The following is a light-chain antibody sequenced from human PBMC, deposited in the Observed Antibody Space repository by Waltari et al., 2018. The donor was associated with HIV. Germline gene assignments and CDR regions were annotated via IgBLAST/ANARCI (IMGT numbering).Light chain of an antibody. J-gene: IGLJ3*02. Sequence: QSVLTQPPSVSAAPGQKVTISCSGGSSTLGKNSVSWYQQSPGTAPRLLIYENTKRRSGLPDRFSGSKSATSATLDITGLQTGDEADYYCASWDSSLSVGVFGGGTRLTVL. CDR1: SSTLGKNS. CDR2: ENT. V-gene: IGLV1-51*02. CDR3: ASWDSSLSVGV.